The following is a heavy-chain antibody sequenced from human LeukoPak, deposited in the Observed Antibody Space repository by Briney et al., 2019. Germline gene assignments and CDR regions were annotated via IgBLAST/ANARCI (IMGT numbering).Heavy chain of an antibody. J-gene: IGHJ4*02. V-gene: IGHV3-11*06. Sequence: PGGSLRLSCAASGFTFNYYMSWIRQAPGKGLEWVSYISSRSSYTNYADSVKGRFTISRDNAKNSLYLQMNSLRDEDTAVYYCAKSSYDSGSYYNAPFDDWGQGTLVTVSS. CDR1: GFTFNYY. CDR3: AKSSYDSGSYYNAPFDD. CDR2: ISSRSSYT. D-gene: IGHD3-10*01.